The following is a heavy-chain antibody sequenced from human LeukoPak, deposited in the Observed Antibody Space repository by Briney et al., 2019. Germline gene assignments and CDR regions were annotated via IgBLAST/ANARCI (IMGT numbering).Heavy chain of an antibody. Sequence: AGGSLRLSCAASGFTFSSYSMNWVRQAPGKGLEWLSYISSSSTIIYYAHSVTGRFTISRDNAKNSLYLQINSLRAEDTAVYYCARVIIVATKNPDYWGQGTLVTVSS. CDR3: ARVIIVATKNPDY. D-gene: IGHD5-12*01. V-gene: IGHV3-48*01. CDR2: ISSSSTII. CDR1: GFTFSSYS. J-gene: IGHJ4*02.